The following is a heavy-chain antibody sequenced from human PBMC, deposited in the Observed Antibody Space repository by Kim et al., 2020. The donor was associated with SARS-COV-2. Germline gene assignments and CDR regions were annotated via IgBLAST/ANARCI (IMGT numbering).Heavy chain of an antibody. D-gene: IGHD5-12*01. Sequence: ASVKVSCKASGYTFTSYYMHWVRQAPGQGLEWMGIINPSGGSTSYAQKFQGRVTMTRDTSTSTVYMELSSLRSEDTAVYYCARGGWLQFPNYYGMDVWGQGTTVTVSS. CDR3: ARGGWLQFPNYYGMDV. CDR2: INPSGGST. V-gene: IGHV1-46*01. CDR1: GYTFTSYY. J-gene: IGHJ6*02.